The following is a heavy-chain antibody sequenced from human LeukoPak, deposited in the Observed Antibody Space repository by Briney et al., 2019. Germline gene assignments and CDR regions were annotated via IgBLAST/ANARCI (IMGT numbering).Heavy chain of an antibody. V-gene: IGHV1-2*02. CDR3: ARILWFGESSGADY. CDR1: GYTFTGYY. Sequence: ASVKVSCKASGYTFTGYYMHWVRQAPGQGLEWMGWINPNSGGTNHAQKFQGRVTMTRDTSISTAYMELSRLRSDDTAVYYCARILWFGESSGADYWGQGTLVTVSS. J-gene: IGHJ4*02. D-gene: IGHD3-10*01. CDR2: INPNSGGT.